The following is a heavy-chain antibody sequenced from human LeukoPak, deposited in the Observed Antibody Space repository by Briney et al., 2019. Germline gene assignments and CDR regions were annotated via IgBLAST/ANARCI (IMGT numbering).Heavy chain of an antibody. CDR2: IWYDGSNE. CDR1: GFTFSSYG. Sequence: GESLKISCAASGFTFSSYGMHWVRQAPGKGLEWVAIIWYDGSNEYYADSVKGRFTISRDNSKNTLYLQMNSLRAEDTAVYYCARALWPYYFDYWGQGTLVTVSS. V-gene: IGHV3-33*01. J-gene: IGHJ4*02. CDR3: ARALWPYYFDY. D-gene: IGHD2-21*01.